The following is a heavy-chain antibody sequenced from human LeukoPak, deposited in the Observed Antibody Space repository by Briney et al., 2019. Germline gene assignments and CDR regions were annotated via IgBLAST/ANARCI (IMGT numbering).Heavy chain of an antibody. J-gene: IGHJ4*02. CDR2: ISWNSGSI. D-gene: IGHD1-7*01. CDR1: GFTFDDYA. V-gene: IGHV3-9*03. CDR3: AKDYWNYPTGYFDY. Sequence: GGSLRLSCAASGFTFDDYAMHWVRQAPGKGLEWVSGISWNSGSIGYADSVKGRFTISRDNAKNSLYLQMNSLRAEDMALYYCAKDYWNYPTGYFDYWGQGTLVTVSS.